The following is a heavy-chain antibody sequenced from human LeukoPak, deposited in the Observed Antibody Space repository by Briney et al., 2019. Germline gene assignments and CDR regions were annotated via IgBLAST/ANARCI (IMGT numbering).Heavy chain of an antibody. CDR1: GYTFTDYY. CDR3: ARYKGGSNNLDY. D-gene: IGHD1-26*01. Sequence: ASVKVSCRASGYTFTDYYIFWVRQAPGQGLAWMGWINCNNGGTQYAEKFQGRVTMTRDTSITTAYMELSSLRSDDTAIYYCARYKGGSNNLDYWGQGTLVTVSS. V-gene: IGHV1-2*02. CDR2: INCNNGGT. J-gene: IGHJ4*02.